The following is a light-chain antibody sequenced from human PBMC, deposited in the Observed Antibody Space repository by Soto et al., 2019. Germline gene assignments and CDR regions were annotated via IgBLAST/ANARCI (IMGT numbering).Light chain of an antibody. CDR2: AAS. CDR3: QQSYSVPPWK. J-gene: IGKJ1*01. CDR1: ESISTF. Sequence: DIQMTQSPSSLSASVGDRVTITCRASESISTFLNWYQQKPGKAPKLLIYAASSLQSGVPSRFSGSGSGTDFTLTVSSLQPEDFATYYCQQSYSVPPWKFGQGTKVDIK. V-gene: IGKV1-39*01.